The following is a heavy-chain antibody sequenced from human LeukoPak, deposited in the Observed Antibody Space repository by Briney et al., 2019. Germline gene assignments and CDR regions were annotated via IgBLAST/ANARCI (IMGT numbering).Heavy chain of an antibody. J-gene: IGHJ3*02. CDR2: ISWNSGSI. Sequence: GRSLRLSCAASGFTFDDYAMHWFRQAPGKGLEWVPGISWNSGSIGYADSVKGRFTISRDNAKNSLYLQMNSLRAEDMALYYCAKDKIAVAGIRSAFDIWGQGTMVTVSS. V-gene: IGHV3-9*03. CDR3: AKDKIAVAGIRSAFDI. D-gene: IGHD6-19*01. CDR1: GFTFDDYA.